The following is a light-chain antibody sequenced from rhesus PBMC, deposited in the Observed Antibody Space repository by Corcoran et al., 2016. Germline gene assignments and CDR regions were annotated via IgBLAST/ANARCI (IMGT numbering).Light chain of an antibody. V-gene: IGKV3-10*01. CDR3: YQHSSGYS. CDR2: GAS. J-gene: IGKJ2*01. Sequence: QVILTQSPATLSLSPGDRATLSCRASQSVYSYLAWYHQKPGQSPRLLIYGASSRATGIPDRFSGSGSGTDFTRTSSSLEPEDVGVFHCYQHSSGYSFGQGTKVEIK. CDR1: QSVYSY.